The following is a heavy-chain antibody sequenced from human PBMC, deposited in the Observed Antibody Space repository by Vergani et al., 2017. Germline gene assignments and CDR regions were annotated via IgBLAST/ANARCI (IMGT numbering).Heavy chain of an antibody. V-gene: IGHV1-2*06. CDR3: AREVGNWFDP. D-gene: IGHD1-26*01. CDR2: INPNSGGT. Sequence: QVQLVQSGAEVKKPGASVKVSCKASGYTFTGYYMHWVRQAPGQGLEWMGRINPNSGGTNYAQKRQGRVTMTRDTSLSTAYMELSRLRSDDPAVYYCAREVGNWFDPWGQGTLVTVSS. J-gene: IGHJ5*02. CDR1: GYTFTGYY.